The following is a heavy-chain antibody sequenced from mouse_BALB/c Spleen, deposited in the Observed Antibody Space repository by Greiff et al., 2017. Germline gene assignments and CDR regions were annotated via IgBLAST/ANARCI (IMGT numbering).Heavy chain of an antibody. CDR3: ARTWENDGDGTY. J-gene: IGHJ3*01. V-gene: IGHV1S29*02. D-gene: IGHD2-3*01. CDR1: GYTFTGYW. Sequence: EVQLHQPGPELVKPGASVKISCKASGYTFTGYWMHWVKQSHGKSLEWIGSIYPYNGDTDYNQKFKDKAILTVDKSSSTAYMQLSSLTSEDAAVYYCARTWENDGDGTYWGQGTLVTVSA. CDR2: IYPYNGDT.